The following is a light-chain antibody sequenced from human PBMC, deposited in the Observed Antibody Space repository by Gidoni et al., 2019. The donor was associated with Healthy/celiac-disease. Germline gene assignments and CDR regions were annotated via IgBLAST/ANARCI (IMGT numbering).Light chain of an antibody. CDR1: QSMSNC. V-gene: IGKV1-39*01. CDR2: GAS. CDR3: QQSYSTPYT. Sequence: DIQMTQSPSSLSASVGDRVTITCRASQSMSNCLNWYQQRPGKAPKVLIYGASNLQSGVPSRFSGSGSGTDFTLTISSLQPEDSATYYCQQSYSTPYTFXXXTKVAVK. J-gene: IGKJ2*01.